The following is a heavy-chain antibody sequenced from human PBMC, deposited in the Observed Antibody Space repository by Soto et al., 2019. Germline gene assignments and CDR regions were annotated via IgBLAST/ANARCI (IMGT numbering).Heavy chain of an antibody. V-gene: IGHV1-8*01. Sequence: QVQLVQSGAEVKKPGGSVQVSCKASGYTFTSYDINWVRQATGQGLEWMGWMNPNSGNTGYAQKFQGRVTMTRNTSISTAYIELSSLRSEATAVYYCARIRRLELHWVYFDLWCRVTLVAVSS. CDR2: MNPNSGNT. D-gene: IGHD1-7*01. CDR1: GYTFTSYD. J-gene: IGHJ2*01. CDR3: ARIRRLELHWVYFDL.